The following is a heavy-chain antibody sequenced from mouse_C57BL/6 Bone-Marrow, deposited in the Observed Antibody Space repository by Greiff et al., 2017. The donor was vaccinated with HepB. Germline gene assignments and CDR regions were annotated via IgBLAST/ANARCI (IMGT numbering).Heavy chain of an antibody. Sequence: QVHVKQSGAELVKPGASVKMSCKASGYTFTTYPIEWMKQNHGKSLEWIGNFHPYNDDTKYNEKFKGKATLTVEKSSSTVYLELSRLTSDDSAVYYCARRNYYGSEDYAMDYWGQGTSVTVSS. V-gene: IGHV1-47*01. CDR1: GYTFTTYP. CDR3: ARRNYYGSEDYAMDY. D-gene: IGHD1-1*01. J-gene: IGHJ4*01. CDR2: FHPYNDDT.